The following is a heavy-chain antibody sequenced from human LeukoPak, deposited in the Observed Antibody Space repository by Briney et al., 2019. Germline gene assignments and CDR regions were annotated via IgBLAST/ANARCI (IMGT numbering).Heavy chain of an antibody. J-gene: IGHJ4*02. Sequence: GGSLRLSCSASGFTFSSYAMFWVRQAPGKGLEYVSGISSNGGSTYYADSVKGRFTISRDNSKNTLYLQMSSLRAEDTAVYYCARGGVSGWPGWEFYFDYWGQGTLVTVSS. CDR1: GFTFSSYA. V-gene: IGHV3-64D*06. CDR2: ISSNGGST. D-gene: IGHD6-19*01. CDR3: ARGGVSGWPGWEFYFDY.